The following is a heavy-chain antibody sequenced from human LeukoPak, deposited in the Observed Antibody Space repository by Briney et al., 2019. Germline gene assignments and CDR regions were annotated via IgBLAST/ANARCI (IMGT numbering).Heavy chain of an antibody. Sequence: GSSVKVSCKASGGTFSSYAISWVRQAPGQRLEWMGGIIPTFGTANYAQKFQGRVTITADESTSTAYMELSSLRSEDTAVYYCARGINGDFWSGFYYWGQGTLVTVSS. CDR3: ARGINGDFWSGFYY. J-gene: IGHJ4*02. D-gene: IGHD3-3*01. V-gene: IGHV1-69*01. CDR1: GGTFSSYA. CDR2: IIPTFGTA.